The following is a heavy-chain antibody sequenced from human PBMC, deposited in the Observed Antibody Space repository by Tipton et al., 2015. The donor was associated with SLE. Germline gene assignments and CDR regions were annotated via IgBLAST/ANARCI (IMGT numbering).Heavy chain of an antibody. Sequence: GLVKPSETLSLTCTVSGGSISSYYWSWIRQPPGKGLEWIGYIYYSGSTNYNPSLKSRVTISVDTSKNQFSLKLSSVTAADTAVYYCARDRDWGSLDAFDIWGQGTMVTVSS. CDR3: ARDRDWGSLDAFDI. V-gene: IGHV4-59*12. D-gene: IGHD7-27*01. J-gene: IGHJ3*02. CDR2: IYYSGST. CDR1: GGSISSYY.